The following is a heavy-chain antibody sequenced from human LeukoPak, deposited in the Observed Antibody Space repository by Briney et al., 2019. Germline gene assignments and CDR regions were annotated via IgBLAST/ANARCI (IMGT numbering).Heavy chain of an antibody. CDR3: ARLARGRKADY. Sequence: SETLSLTCAVYGGSFSGYYWSWIRQPPGKGLEWIGEINHSGSTNYNPSLKSRVTISVDTSKNQFSLKLSSVTAADTAVYYCARLARGRKADYWGQGTLVTVSS. D-gene: IGHD1-26*01. V-gene: IGHV4-34*01. CDR2: INHSGST. CDR1: GGSFSGYY. J-gene: IGHJ4*02.